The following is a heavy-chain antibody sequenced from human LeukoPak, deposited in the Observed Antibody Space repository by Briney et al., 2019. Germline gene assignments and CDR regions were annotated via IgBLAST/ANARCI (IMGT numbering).Heavy chain of an antibody. D-gene: IGHD1-1*01. CDR3: ARSTRYNWNDDY. Sequence: ASVKVSCKASGYTFTGYYMHWVRQAPGQGLEWMGWINPNSGGTNYAQKFQSRVTMARDTSISTAYMELSRLRSDDTAVYYCARSTRYNWNDDYWGQGTLVTVSS. CDR2: INPNSGGT. CDR1: GYTFTGYY. J-gene: IGHJ4*02. V-gene: IGHV1-2*02.